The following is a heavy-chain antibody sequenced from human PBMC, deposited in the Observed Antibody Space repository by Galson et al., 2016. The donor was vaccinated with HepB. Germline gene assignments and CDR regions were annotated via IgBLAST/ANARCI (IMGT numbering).Heavy chain of an antibody. V-gene: IGHV3-48*02. D-gene: IGHD3-10*01. J-gene: IGHJ3*02. CDR2: INTRSSTT. CDR3: ARGALITMVGGGAFDI. CDR1: GFTFTSYS. Sequence: SLRLSCAASGFTFTSYSMNWVRLAPGKGLEWVSYINTRSSTTYYADSVKGRFTISRDNAKNSLYLQMNSLRDEDTAIYYCARGALITMVGGGAFDIWGQGTMVTVSS.